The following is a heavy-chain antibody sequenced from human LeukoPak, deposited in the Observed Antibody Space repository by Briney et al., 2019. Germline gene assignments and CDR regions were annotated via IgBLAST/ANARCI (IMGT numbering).Heavy chain of an antibody. V-gene: IGHV3-23*01. J-gene: IGHJ4*02. CDR2: ISAGGGST. D-gene: IGHD6-19*01. CDR3: AKRRALAGERYFDY. CDR1: GLTFSSYA. Sequence: GGSLRLSCATSGLTFSSYAMSWVRQAPGKGLEWVSGISAGGGSTYDADSVKGRFTISRDNSKNTLYLQMNSLRAEDTAVYYCAKRRALAGERYFDYWGQGTLVTVSS.